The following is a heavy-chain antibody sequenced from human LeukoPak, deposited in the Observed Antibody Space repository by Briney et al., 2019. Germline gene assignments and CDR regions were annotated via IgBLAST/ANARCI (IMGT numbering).Heavy chain of an antibody. D-gene: IGHD6-6*01. V-gene: IGHV3-21*01. CDR3: ARVRSSSSPSDY. CDR1: GFTFSSYS. Sequence: GGSLRLSCAASGFTFSSYSMNWVRQAPGKGLEWVSSISSSSSYIYYADSVKGRFTISRDNAKNSLYLQMNSLRAEDTAVYYCARVRSSSSPSDYWGQGTLVTVSS. CDR2: ISSSSSYI. J-gene: IGHJ4*02.